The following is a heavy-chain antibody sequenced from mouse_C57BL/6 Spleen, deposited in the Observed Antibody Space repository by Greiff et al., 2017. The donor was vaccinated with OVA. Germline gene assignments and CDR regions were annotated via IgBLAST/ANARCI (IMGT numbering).Heavy chain of an antibody. V-gene: IGHV1-69*01. CDR2: IDPSDSYT. J-gene: IGHJ2*01. CDR3: ARSGSNNGYFDY. D-gene: IGHD2-5*01. Sequence: QVQLQQSGAELVMPGASVKLSCKASGYTFTSYWMHWVKQRPGQGLEWIGEIDPSDSYTNYNQKFKGKSTLTVDKSSSTAYMQLSSLTSEDSAVYYCARSGSNNGYFDYWGQGTTLTVSS. CDR1: GYTFTSYW.